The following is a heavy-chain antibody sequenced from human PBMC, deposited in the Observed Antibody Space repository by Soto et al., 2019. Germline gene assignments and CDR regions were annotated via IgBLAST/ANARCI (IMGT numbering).Heavy chain of an antibody. D-gene: IGHD6-13*01. J-gene: IGHJ5*02. CDR2: NIPIFGTA. V-gene: IGHV1-69*01. CDR1: GGTFSSYA. Sequence: QVQLVQSGAEVKKPGSSVKVSCKASGGTFSSYAISWVRQAPGQGLEWMGGNIPIFGTANYAQKFQGRVTITADESTSTAYMELSSLRSEDTAVYYCARGVGGLAAAGIYWFDPWGQGTLVTVSS. CDR3: ARGVGGLAAAGIYWFDP.